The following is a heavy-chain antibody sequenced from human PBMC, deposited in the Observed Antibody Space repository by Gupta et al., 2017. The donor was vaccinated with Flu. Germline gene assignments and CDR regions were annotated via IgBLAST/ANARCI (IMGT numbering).Heavy chain of an antibody. V-gene: IGHV3-21*01. CDR2: ISSSSSYI. CDR3: ARDSSSVIPYDY. Sequence: VRQAPGKGLEWVSSISSSSSYIYYADSVKGRFTISRDNAKNSPYLQMNSLRAEDTAVYYCARDSSSVIPYDYWGQGTLVTVSS. J-gene: IGHJ4*02. D-gene: IGHD6-6*01.